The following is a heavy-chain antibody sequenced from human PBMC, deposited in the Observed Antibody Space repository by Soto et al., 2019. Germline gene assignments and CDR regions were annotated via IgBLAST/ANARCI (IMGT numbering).Heavy chain of an antibody. Sequence: SETLSLTCAVSGYSVSSGYYWGWIRQPPGKGLEWIASIDHGGSIYYNPSLKSRVSLSLDTSKNHFSMRLTSVTAADTAVYYCARGVDFEGFSPYGMDVWGQGTTVTVSS. V-gene: IGHV4-38-2*01. D-gene: IGHD3-3*01. CDR3: ARGVDFEGFSPYGMDV. CDR1: GYSVSSGYY. J-gene: IGHJ6*02. CDR2: IDHGGSI.